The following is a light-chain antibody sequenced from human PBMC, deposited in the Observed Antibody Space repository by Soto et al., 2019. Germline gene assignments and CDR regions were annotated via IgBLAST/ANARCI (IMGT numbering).Light chain of an antibody. V-gene: IGLV2-14*01. CDR2: EVS. Sequence: QSALTQPASVSGSPGQSNTISCTATTSDVGGFDSVSWYQQHPGTAPRVIIYEVSNRPSGVSYRFSGSKSANTASLTISGLQADDEADYYCSSYTTSNTWLFGGGTKVTVL. J-gene: IGLJ3*02. CDR1: TSDVGGFDS. CDR3: SSYTTSNTWL.